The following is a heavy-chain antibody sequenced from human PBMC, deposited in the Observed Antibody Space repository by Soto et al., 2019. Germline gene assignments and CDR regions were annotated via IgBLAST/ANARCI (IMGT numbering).Heavy chain of an antibody. J-gene: IGHJ5*02. V-gene: IGHV1-69*01. CDR1: GGTFSSYA. CDR2: IIPIFGTA. Sequence: QVQLVQSGAEVKKPGSSVKVSCKASGGTFSSYAISWVRQAPGQGLEWMGGIIPIFGTANYAQKFQGRVTMTAGESTSTAYMELSSLRTEDTAVYYCAGTWIQLWAREAWFDPWGQGTLVTVSS. CDR3: AGTWIQLWAREAWFDP. D-gene: IGHD5-18*01.